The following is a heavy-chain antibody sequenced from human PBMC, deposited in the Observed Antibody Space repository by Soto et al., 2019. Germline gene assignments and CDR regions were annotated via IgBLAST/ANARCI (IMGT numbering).Heavy chain of an antibody. D-gene: IGHD6-19*01. Sequence: GGSLRLSCAASGFTFSSYAMHWVHQAPGKGLEWVAVISYDGSNKYYADSVKGRFTISRDNSKNTLYLQMNSLRAEDTAVYYCAREPRHECVRGWIWQHYYYGMDVWGQGTTVTVSS. V-gene: IGHV3-30-3*01. J-gene: IGHJ6*02. CDR2: ISYDGSNK. CDR1: GFTFSSYA. CDR3: AREPRHECVRGWIWQHYYYGMDV.